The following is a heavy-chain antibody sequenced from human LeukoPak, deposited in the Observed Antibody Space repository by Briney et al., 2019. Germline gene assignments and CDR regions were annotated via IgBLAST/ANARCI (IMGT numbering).Heavy chain of an antibody. Sequence: PGRSLRLSCAASGFTFSNYGMHWVRQAPGKGLEWVSSISSSSSYIYYADSVKGRFTISRDNAKNSLYLQMNSLRAEDTAVYYCARSLKPYYYMDVWGKGTTGTVAS. J-gene: IGHJ6*03. CDR1: GFTFSNYG. CDR3: ARSLKPYYYMDV. CDR2: ISSSSSYI. V-gene: IGHV3-21*01.